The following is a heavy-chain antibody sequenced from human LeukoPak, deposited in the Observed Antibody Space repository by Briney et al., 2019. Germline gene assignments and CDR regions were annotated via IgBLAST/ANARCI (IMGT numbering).Heavy chain of an antibody. Sequence: SVKVSCKASGGTFSSYAISRVRQAPGQGLEWMGGIIPIFGTANYAQKFQGRVTITADESTSTAYMELSSLRSEDTAVYYCARDNYDYVWGSYRSLYYFDYWGQGTLVTVSS. CDR1: GGTFSSYA. CDR2: IIPIFGTA. J-gene: IGHJ4*02. CDR3: ARDNYDYVWGSYRSLYYFDY. D-gene: IGHD3-16*02. V-gene: IGHV1-69*01.